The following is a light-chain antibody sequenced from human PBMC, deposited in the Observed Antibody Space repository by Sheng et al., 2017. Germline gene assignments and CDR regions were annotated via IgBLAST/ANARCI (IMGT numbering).Light chain of an antibody. CDR3: SSSGSSSLYV. V-gene: IGLV2-14*03. Sequence: QSALTQPASVSGSPGQSITISCTGTSSDVGDYNYVSWYQQLPGKAPKLMIYDVSQRPSGVSNRFSGSKSGNTASLSISGLQVEDEADYYCSSSGSSSLYVFGTGTKVTVL. CDR2: DVS. CDR1: SSDVGDYNY. J-gene: IGLJ1*01.